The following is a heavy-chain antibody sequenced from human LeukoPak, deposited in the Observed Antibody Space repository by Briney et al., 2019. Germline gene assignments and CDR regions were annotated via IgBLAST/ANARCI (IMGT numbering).Heavy chain of an antibody. CDR1: GFTVSSNY. CDR3: AKVGPHYYDSSGYYYFDY. V-gene: IGHV3-53*01. CDR2: IYSGGST. Sequence: GGSLRLSCAASGFTVSSNYMSWVRQAPGKGLEWVSVIYSGGSTYYADSVKGRFTISRHNSKNTLYLQMNSLRAEDTAVYYCAKVGPHYYDSSGYYYFDYWGQGTLVTVSS. J-gene: IGHJ4*02. D-gene: IGHD3-22*01.